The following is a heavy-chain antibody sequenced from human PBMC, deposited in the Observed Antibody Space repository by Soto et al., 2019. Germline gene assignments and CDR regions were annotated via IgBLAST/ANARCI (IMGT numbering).Heavy chain of an antibody. Sequence: ASVKVSCKASGYTFTSYGISWVRQAPRQGHEWMGWISAYNGNTNYAQKLQGRVTMTTDTSTSTAYMELRSLRSDDTAVYYCARGRGRYFDWLASDAFDIWGQGTMVTVSS. CDR2: ISAYNGNT. CDR3: ARGRGRYFDWLASDAFDI. J-gene: IGHJ3*02. V-gene: IGHV1-18*01. CDR1: GYTFTSYG. D-gene: IGHD3-9*01.